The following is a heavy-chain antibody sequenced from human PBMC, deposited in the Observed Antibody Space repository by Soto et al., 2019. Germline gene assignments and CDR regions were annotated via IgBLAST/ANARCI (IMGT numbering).Heavy chain of an antibody. CDR3: AEDRDYYGSGSVFDY. CDR1: GFTFSSYG. V-gene: IGHV3-30*18. Sequence: QVQLVESGGGVVQPGRSLRLSCAASGFTFSSYGMHWVRQAPGKGLEWVAVISYDGSNKYYADSVKGRFTISRDNSKNTLYLQMNSLRAEDTAVYYCAEDRDYYGSGSVFDYWGQGTLVTVSS. CDR2: ISYDGSNK. J-gene: IGHJ4*02. D-gene: IGHD3-10*01.